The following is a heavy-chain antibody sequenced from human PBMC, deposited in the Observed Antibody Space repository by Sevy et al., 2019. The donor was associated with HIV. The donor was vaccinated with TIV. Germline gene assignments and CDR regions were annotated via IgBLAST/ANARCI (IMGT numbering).Heavy chain of an antibody. Sequence: SETLSLTCTVSGYSISSGYYWGWIRQPPGKGLEWIGGIYHSGSTYYNPSLKSRVTISVDTSKNQFSLKLSSVTAADTAVYYCARNVVVITSAFDYWGQGTLVTVSS. CDR1: GYSISSGYY. D-gene: IGHD3-22*01. CDR3: ARNVVVITSAFDY. J-gene: IGHJ4*02. CDR2: IYHSGST. V-gene: IGHV4-38-2*02.